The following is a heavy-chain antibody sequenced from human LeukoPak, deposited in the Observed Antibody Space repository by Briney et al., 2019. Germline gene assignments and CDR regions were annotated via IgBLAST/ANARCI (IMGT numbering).Heavy chain of an antibody. D-gene: IGHD3-10*01. CDR2: IIPIFGTA. CDR1: GGTFSSYA. CDR3: ARDQSYGSGTDFDY. Sequence: SVKVSCKASGGTFSSYAISWVRQAPGQGLEWMGGIIPIFGTANYAQKFQGRVTITADESTSTAYMELSSLRSEDTAVYYCARDQSYGSGTDFDYWGQGTMVTVSS. J-gene: IGHJ4*03. V-gene: IGHV1-69*13.